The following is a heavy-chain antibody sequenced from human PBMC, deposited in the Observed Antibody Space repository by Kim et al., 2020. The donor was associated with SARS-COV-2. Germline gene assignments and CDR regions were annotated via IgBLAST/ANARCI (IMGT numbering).Heavy chain of an antibody. Sequence: GSTSYAQKFQGRVTMTRDTSTSTVYMELSSLRSEDTAVYYCAAIAPPFDYWGQGTLVTVSS. J-gene: IGHJ4*02. V-gene: IGHV1-46*01. D-gene: IGHD6-6*01. CDR3: AAIAPPFDY. CDR2: GST.